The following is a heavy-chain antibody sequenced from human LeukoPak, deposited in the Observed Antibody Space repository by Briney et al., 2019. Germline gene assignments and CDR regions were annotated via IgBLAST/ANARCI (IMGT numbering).Heavy chain of an antibody. CDR3: ARNRFYLTGAYYFDP. D-gene: IGHD3-22*01. J-gene: IGHJ5*02. V-gene: IGHV4-59*01. CDR2: ISDSGNT. CDR1: GASMKNSF. Sequence: SETLSLTCSVSGASMKNSFWSWIRQPPGKGLEWIGYISDSGNTNYNPSLESRVTFSIDTSKGQFYLNLRSVTAADTALYFCARNRFYLTGAYYFDPWGRGTQVTVSS.